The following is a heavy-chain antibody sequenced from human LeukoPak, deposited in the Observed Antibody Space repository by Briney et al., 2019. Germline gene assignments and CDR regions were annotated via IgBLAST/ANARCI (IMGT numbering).Heavy chain of an antibody. CDR3: VRHDGRGGATMGAFDS. CDR2: KYYSGST. Sequence: PSETLSLTCSVSGGSISSNLYYWGWVRQPPGKGLEWIGSKYYSGSTYYNPSLKSRVTISVDTSKNQFSLKLRSVSAADTAVYYCVRHDGRGGATMGAFDSWGQGSLVTVSS. J-gene: IGHJ5*01. V-gene: IGHV4-39*01. D-gene: IGHD5-12*01. CDR1: GGSISSNLYY.